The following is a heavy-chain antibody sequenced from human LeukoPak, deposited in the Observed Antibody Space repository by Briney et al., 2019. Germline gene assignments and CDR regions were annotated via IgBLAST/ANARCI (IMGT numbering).Heavy chain of an antibody. V-gene: IGHV3-21*01. CDR3: ARDFIAAAGMGVYYFDY. Sequence: PGGSLRLSCAASGFTFSSYSMNWVRQAPGKGLEWVSSISSSSSYIYYADSVKGRFTISRDNAKNSLYLQMNSLRAEDTAVYYCARDFIAAAGMGVYYFDYWGQGTLVTVSS. CDR2: ISSSSSYI. J-gene: IGHJ4*02. D-gene: IGHD6-13*01. CDR1: GFTFSSYS.